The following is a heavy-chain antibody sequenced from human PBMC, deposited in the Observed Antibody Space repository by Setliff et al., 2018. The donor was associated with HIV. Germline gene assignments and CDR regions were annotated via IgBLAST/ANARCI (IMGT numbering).Heavy chain of an antibody. Sequence: KASETLSLTCTVSGYSISSGYYWGWIRQHPGKGLEWIGSIYHSGSTYYNPSLKSRVTISVDTSKNQFSLKLSSVTAADTAVYYCARDSITGTTPAFDYWGQGTLVTVSS. D-gene: IGHD1-20*01. CDR3: ARDSITGTTPAFDY. J-gene: IGHJ4*02. V-gene: IGHV4-38-2*02. CDR2: IYHSGST. CDR1: GYSISSGYY.